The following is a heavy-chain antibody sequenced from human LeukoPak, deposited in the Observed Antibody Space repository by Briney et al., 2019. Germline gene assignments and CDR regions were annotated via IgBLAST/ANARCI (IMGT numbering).Heavy chain of an antibody. CDR2: ISAYNGNT. CDR3: ARDWSPDIVATNYYFDY. Sequence: ASVKVSCKASGYTFTSYGISWVRQAPGQGLEWMGWISAYNGNTNYAQKLQSRVTMTTDTSTSTAYMELRSLRSDDTAVYYCARDWSPDIVATNYYFDYWGQGTLVTVSS. CDR1: GYTFTSYG. D-gene: IGHD5-12*01. V-gene: IGHV1-18*01. J-gene: IGHJ4*02.